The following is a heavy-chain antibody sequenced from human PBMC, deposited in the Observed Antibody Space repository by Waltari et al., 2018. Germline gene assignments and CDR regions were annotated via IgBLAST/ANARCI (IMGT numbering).Heavy chain of an antibody. Sequence: QLQLQESGPGLVKPSETLSLTCTVSGGSISSGSFYWGWLRQPPGKGLVWIGTIYYSGSTYYNPSLKSRVTISVDTSKNQFSLKLNSVTATDTAVYYCARLTCSSTSCLYSDAFDIWGQGTMVTVSS. D-gene: IGHD2-2*01. V-gene: IGHV4-39*01. J-gene: IGHJ3*02. CDR1: GGSISSGSFY. CDR2: IYYSGST. CDR3: ARLTCSSTSCLYSDAFDI.